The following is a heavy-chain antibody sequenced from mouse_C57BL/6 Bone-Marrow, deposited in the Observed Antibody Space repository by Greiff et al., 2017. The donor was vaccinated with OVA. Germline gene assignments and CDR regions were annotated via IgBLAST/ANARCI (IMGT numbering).Heavy chain of an antibody. V-gene: IGHV1-5*01. CDR3: TQYYGSSYEGFAY. D-gene: IGHD1-1*01. J-gene: IGHJ3*01. Sequence: EVQLQQSGTVLARPGASVKMSCKTSGYTFTSYWMHWVKQRPGQGLEWIGAIYPGNSDTSYNQKFKGKAKLTAVTSASTAYMELSSLTNEDSAVYYCTQYYGSSYEGFAYWGQGTLVTVSA. CDR2: IYPGNSDT. CDR1: GYTFTSYW.